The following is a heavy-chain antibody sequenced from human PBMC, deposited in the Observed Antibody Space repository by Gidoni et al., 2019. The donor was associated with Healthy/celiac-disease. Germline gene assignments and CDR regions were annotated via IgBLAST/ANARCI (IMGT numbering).Heavy chain of an antibody. CDR3: ARDAPDRDAFDI. CDR2: IYTSGST. J-gene: IGHJ3*02. CDR1: GGSISSGSYY. Sequence: QVQLQESGPGLVKPSQTMSLTCTVSGGSISSGSYYWSWIRQPAGKGLEWIGRIYTSGSTNYNPSLKSRVTISVDTSKNQFSLKLSSVTAADTAVYYCARDAPDRDAFDIWGQGTMVTVSS. V-gene: IGHV4-61*02.